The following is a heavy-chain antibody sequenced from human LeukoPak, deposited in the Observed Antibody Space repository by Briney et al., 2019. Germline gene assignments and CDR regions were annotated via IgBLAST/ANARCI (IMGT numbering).Heavy chain of an antibody. CDR1: GFTFSSYA. J-gene: IGHJ4*02. CDR2: ISGSGGST. CDR3: AKSNYYDSSGYYDY. D-gene: IGHD3-22*01. Sequence: PGASLRLSCAAPGFTFSSYAMSWVRQAPGKGLEWVSAISGSGGSTYYADSVKGRFTISRDNSKNTLYLQMNSLRAEDTAVYYCAKSNYYDSSGYYDYWGQGTLVTVSS. V-gene: IGHV3-23*01.